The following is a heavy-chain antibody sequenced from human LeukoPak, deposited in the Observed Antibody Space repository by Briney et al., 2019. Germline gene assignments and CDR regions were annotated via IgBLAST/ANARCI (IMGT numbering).Heavy chain of an antibody. V-gene: IGHV5-51*06. CDR1: GYSFATYW. D-gene: IGHD3-10*01. J-gene: IGHJ4*02. CDR3: VRGQRVLDY. CDR2: IYPGDSDT. Sequence: GESLKISCKGSGYSFATYWIGWVRQMPGKGLEWLGTIYPGDSDTRYSPSFQGQVTISVDKSISTAYLQWSSLRASDTAMYYCVRGQRVLDYWGQGTLVTVSA.